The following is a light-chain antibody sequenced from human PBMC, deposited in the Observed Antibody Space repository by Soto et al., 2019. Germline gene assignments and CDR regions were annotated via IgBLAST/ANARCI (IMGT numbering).Light chain of an antibody. CDR3: QHYGHPQWT. J-gene: IGKJ1*01. CDR1: QSGYNGY. CDR2: GIF. V-gene: IGKV3-20*01. Sequence: EIVLTQSPDSLSLSSGERATLSCRASQSGYNGYLAWYQQRPGQPPRLLIYGIFTRADGIPDRFSGSGSGTDFTLTITRLETEDSAVYYCQHYGHPQWTFGQGTKVEI.